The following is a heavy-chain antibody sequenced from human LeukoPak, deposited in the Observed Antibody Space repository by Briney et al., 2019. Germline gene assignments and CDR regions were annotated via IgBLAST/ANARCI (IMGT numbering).Heavy chain of an antibody. CDR1: GGSFSGYY. CDR2: INHSGST. V-gene: IGHV4-34*01. Sequence: SETLSLTCAVYGGSFSGYYWSWIRQPPGKGLEWIGEINHSGSTNYNPSLKSRVTISVDTSKNQFSLKLSSVTAADTAVYYCARAGWGSFYYYDSSGQGAFDIWGQGTMVTVSS. J-gene: IGHJ3*02. CDR3: ARAGWGSFYYYDSSGQGAFDI. D-gene: IGHD3-22*01.